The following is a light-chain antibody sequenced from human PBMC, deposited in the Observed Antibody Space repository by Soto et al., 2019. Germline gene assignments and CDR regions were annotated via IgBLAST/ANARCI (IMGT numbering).Light chain of an antibody. CDR3: QQYNVWTLT. J-gene: IGKJ4*01. CDR2: VAS. CDR1: QSISSN. V-gene: IGKV3-15*01. Sequence: EIVMTQSPATLSVSPGERATLSCRASQSISSNLAWYQQKPGQTPQLLIYVASTRATGSPPRFSGSGSGTESTLTITSLQSEDFAVYYCQQYNVWTLTFGGGTKVEFK.